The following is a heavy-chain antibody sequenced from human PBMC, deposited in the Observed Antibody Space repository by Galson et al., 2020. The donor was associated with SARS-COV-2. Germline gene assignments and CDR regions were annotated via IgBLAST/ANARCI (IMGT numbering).Heavy chain of an antibody. J-gene: IGHJ4*02. CDR1: GFTFSTCG. D-gene: IGHD5-18*01. CDR2: ISPDGGNE. Sequence: TGGSLRLSCAASGFTFSTCGMHWVRRAPGKGLEWVALISPDGGNEYYAASVNGRFTISRDNSKNTLYLQMNSLRVEDTAVYYCANQEGSYGKGDYWGQGTLVTVSS. CDR3: ANQEGSYGKGDY. V-gene: IGHV3-30*18.